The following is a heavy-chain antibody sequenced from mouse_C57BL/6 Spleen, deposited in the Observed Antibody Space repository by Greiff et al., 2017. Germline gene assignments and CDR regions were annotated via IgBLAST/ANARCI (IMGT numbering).Heavy chain of an antibody. CDR2: INPSSGYT. J-gene: IGHJ4*01. V-gene: IGHV1-7*01. D-gene: IGHD2-3*01. CDR1: GYTFTSYW. Sequence: QVHVKQSGAELAKPGASVKLSCKASGYTFTSYWMHWVKQRPGQGLEWIGYINPSSGYTKYNQKFKDKATLTADKSSRTAYMQLSSLTSEDSAVYYCARGGDGYAMDYWGQGTSVTVSS. CDR3: ARGGDGYAMDY.